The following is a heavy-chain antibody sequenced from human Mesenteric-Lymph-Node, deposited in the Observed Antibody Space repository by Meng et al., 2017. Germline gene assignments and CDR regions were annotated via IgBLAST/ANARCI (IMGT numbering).Heavy chain of an antibody. CDR2: IVVGSGNT. V-gene: IGHV1-58*02. Sequence: SVKVSCKASGFTFTSSAMQWVRQARGQRLERIGWIVVGSGNTNYAQKFQERVTITRDMSTSTAYMELSSLRPEDTAVYFCAKDTRSVWELPPDYFDSWGQGTLVTVSS. CDR1: GFTFTSSA. J-gene: IGHJ4*02. CDR3: AKDTRSVWELPPDYFDS. D-gene: IGHD1-26*01.